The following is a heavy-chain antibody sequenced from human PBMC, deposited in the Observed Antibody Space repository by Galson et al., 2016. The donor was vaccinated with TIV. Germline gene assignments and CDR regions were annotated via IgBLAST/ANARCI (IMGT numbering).Heavy chain of an antibody. CDR2: VYFTGSA. D-gene: IGHD5-12*01. CDR1: GGSITTYY. Sequence: ETLSLTCTVSGGSITTYYWSWVRQPPGKGLEWIGHVYFTGSADYNPSLKSRASISLDTSKNQFSLKLTSVTGADTAVYFCARDKSGFETVDYFDYYMEVWGKGTTVTVSS. CDR3: ARDKSGFETVDYFDYYMEV. J-gene: IGHJ6*03. V-gene: IGHV4-59*01.